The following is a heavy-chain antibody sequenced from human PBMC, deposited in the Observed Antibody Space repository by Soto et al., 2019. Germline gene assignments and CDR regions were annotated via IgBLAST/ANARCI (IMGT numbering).Heavy chain of an antibody. D-gene: IGHD6-13*01. CDR1: GGSISSYY. Sequence: SETLSLTCTVSGGSISSYYWSWIRQPPGKGLEWIGYIYYSGSTNYNPSLKSRVTISVDTSKNQFSLKLSSVTAADTAVYYCARGNIAAAVYSWGQGTLVTVSS. V-gene: IGHV4-59*01. CDR3: ARGNIAAAVYS. J-gene: IGHJ4*02. CDR2: IYYSGST.